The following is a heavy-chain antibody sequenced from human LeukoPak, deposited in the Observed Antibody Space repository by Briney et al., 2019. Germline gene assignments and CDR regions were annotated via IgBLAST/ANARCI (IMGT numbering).Heavy chain of an antibody. CDR1: GGSISSSSYY. CDR2: IYYSGST. CDR3: ARGVVPAALNWFDP. Sequence: SETLSLTCTVSGGSISSSSYYWGWIRQPPGKGLEWIGYIYYSGSTNYNRSLKSRVTISVDTSKNQFSLKLRSVTAADTAVYYCARGVVPAALNWFDPWGQGTLVTVSS. J-gene: IGHJ5*02. V-gene: IGHV4-61*05. D-gene: IGHD2-2*01.